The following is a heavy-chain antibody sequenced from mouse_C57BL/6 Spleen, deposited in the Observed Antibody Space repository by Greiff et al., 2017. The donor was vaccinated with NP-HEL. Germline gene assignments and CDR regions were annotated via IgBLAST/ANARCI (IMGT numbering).Heavy chain of an antibody. V-gene: IGHV1-64*01. CDR2: IHPNSGST. CDR3: ARWANYYGSPWFAY. CDR1: GYTFTSYW. J-gene: IGHJ3*01. D-gene: IGHD1-1*01. Sequence: VQLQQPGAELVKPGASVKLSCKASGYTFTSYWMHWVKQRPGQGLEWIGMIHPNSGSTNYNEKFKSKATLTVDKSSSTAYMQLSSLTSEDSAVYYCARWANYYGSPWFAYWGQGTLVTVSA.